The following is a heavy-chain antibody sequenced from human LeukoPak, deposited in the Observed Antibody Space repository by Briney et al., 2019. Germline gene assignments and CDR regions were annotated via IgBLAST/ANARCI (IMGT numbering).Heavy chain of an antibody. CDR3: ARAERYSGYSRGLYYFDY. D-gene: IGHD5-12*01. J-gene: IGHJ4*02. CDR2: IVVGSGNT. V-gene: IGHV1-58*02. Sequence: SVKVSCKASGFTFTSSAMQWVRQARGQRLEWIGWIVVGSGNTNYAQKFQERVTITRDMSTSTAYMELSSLRSEDTAVYYCARAERYSGYSRGLYYFDYWGQGTLVTVSS. CDR1: GFTFTSSA.